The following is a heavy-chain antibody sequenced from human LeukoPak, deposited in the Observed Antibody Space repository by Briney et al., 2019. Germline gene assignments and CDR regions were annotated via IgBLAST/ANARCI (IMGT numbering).Heavy chain of an antibody. D-gene: IGHD2-15*01. CDR3: ARGGTKWWELLFDY. V-gene: IGHV4-59*01. CDR1: GGSISSYY. J-gene: IGHJ4*02. Sequence: LETLSLTCTVSGGSISSYYWSWIRQPPGKGLEWIGYIYYSGSTNYNPSLKSRVTISVDTSKNQFSLKLSSVTAADTAVYYCARGGTKWWELLFDYWGQGTLVTVSS. CDR2: IYYSGST.